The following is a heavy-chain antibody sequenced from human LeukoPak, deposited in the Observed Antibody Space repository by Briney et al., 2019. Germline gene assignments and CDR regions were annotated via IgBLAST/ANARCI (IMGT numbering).Heavy chain of an antibody. V-gene: IGHV3-21*01. CDR1: GFTFSSYS. J-gene: IGHJ4*02. CDR3: ARRVGPTTNFDY. CDR2: ISSSSSYI. D-gene: IGHD1-26*01. Sequence: GGSLRLSCAASGFTFSSYSMNWVRQAPGKGLEWVSSISSSSSYIYYADSVKGRFTISRDNAKNSLYLQMNSLRAEDTAVYYCARRVGPTTNFDYWGQGTLVTVSS.